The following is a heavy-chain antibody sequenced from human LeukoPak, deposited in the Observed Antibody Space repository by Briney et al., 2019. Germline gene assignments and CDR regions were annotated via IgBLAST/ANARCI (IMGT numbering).Heavy chain of an antibody. CDR2: LYSDGTT. V-gene: IGHV3-53*01. CDR3: ARDSWDGDRRNGAFDI. D-gene: IGHD5-24*01. J-gene: IGHJ3*02. Sequence: HPGGSLRLSCTASTFTVSTNYMSWVRQAPGKGLEWVSVLYSDGTTYYTDSVQGRFTISRDNSKNTLYLQMNSLRAEDTAVYYCARDSWDGDRRNGAFDIWGQGTMVTVSS. CDR1: TFTVSTNY.